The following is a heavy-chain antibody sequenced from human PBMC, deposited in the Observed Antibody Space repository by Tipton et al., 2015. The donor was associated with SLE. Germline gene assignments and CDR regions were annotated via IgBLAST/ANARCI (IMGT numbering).Heavy chain of an antibody. D-gene: IGHD6-19*01. J-gene: IGHJ5*02. CDR1: GGSISSYY. Sequence: TLSLTCTVSGGSISSYYWSWIRQPPGKGLGWIGYIYYSGSTNYNPSLKSRVTISVDTSKNQFSLKLSSVTAADTAVYYCAREEYSSGWTEVHWFDPWGQGTLVTVSS. V-gene: IGHV4-59*01. CDR2: IYYSGST. CDR3: AREEYSSGWTEVHWFDP.